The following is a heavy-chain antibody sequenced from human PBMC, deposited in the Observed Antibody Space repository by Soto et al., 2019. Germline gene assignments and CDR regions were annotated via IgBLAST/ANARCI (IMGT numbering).Heavy chain of an antibody. V-gene: IGHV2-26*01. CDR1: GFSLTTGKMG. J-gene: IGHJ6*02. D-gene: IGHD4-17*01. CDR3: ARMNVDSYQFYYAIDV. CDR2: IFSDNER. Sequence: SGPTLVNPTATLTLTCTVSGFSLTTGKMGVSWIRQPPGKALEWLAHIFSDNERSYSTSLQGRLTISKDTSGSQVVLSMTNVDPVDTATYYCARMNVDSYQFYYAIDVWGQGTTVTVSS.